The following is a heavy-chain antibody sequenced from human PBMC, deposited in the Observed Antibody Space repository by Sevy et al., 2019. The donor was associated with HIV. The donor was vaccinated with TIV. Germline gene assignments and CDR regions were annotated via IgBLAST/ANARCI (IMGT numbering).Heavy chain of an antibody. D-gene: IGHD2-2*01. Sequence: GGSLRLSCAASGFTFRSYAMSWVRQAPGKGLEWVSGISGSGGDTYYADSVKGRFTISRDNSKNTLYLQMNSLRGEDTDEYYCAKTDISVVVAVGFAMDVWGQGTTVTVSS. J-gene: IGHJ6*02. CDR2: ISGSGGDT. CDR1: GFTFRSYA. V-gene: IGHV3-23*01. CDR3: AKTDISVVVAVGFAMDV.